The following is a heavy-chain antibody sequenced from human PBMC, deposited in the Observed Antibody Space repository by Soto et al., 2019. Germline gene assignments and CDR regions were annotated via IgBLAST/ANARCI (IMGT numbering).Heavy chain of an antibody. CDR1: GGSFSGYY. J-gene: IGHJ4*02. CDR3: ARGVPYYGSGSYYDY. CDR2: INHSGST. Sequence: SETLSLTCAVYGGSFSGYYWSWIRQPPGKGLEWIGEINHSGSTNYNPSLKSRVTISVDTSKNQFSLKLSSVTAADTAVYYCARGVPYYGSGSYYDYWGQGTLVTVSS. V-gene: IGHV4-34*01. D-gene: IGHD3-10*01.